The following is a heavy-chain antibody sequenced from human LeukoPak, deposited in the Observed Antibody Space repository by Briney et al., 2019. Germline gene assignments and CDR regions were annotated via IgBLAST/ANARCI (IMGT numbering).Heavy chain of an antibody. V-gene: IGHV3-11*06. CDR1: GFTFSDYY. CDR3: AKRYWSSTSCLIDD. D-gene: IGHD2-2*01. CDR2: ICCRSSYT. J-gene: IGHJ4*02. Sequence: KPGGSLRLSCAASGFTFSDYYMSCIRQATGKGGEWISYICCRSSYTKYADSVKARHTISRENAKNSLYLQMNSLRAEDTAVYYCAKRYWSSTSCLIDDWGQLTLVTASS.